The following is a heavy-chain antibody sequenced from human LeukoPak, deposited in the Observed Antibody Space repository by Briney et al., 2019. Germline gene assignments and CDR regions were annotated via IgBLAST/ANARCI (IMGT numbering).Heavy chain of an antibody. CDR1: GFTVSSNY. CDR3: ARDHYDSSGFYPTKHYYGLDV. V-gene: IGHV3-66*01. CDR2: IYSDGST. J-gene: IGHJ6*02. D-gene: IGHD3-22*01. Sequence: GRSLRLSCEGSGFTVSSNYMTWVRQAPGKGLEWVSIIYSDGSTYYADSVRGRFTISRDNSKNTLYLQMKSLRAEDTAVYYCARDHYDSSGFYPTKHYYGLDVWGQGTTVTVSS.